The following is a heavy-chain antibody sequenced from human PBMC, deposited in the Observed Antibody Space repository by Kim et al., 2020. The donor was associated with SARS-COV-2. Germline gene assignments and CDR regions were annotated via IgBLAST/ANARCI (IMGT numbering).Heavy chain of an antibody. J-gene: IGHJ6*02. Sequence: SVKVSCKASGGTFSSYAISWVRQAPGQGLEWMGGIIPIFGTANYAQKFQGRVTITADESTSTAYMELSSLRSEDTAVYYCARIYGSGSYYNPYYYYGMDVWGQGTTVTVSS. CDR1: GGTFSSYA. V-gene: IGHV1-69*13. CDR3: ARIYGSGSYYNPYYYYGMDV. CDR2: IIPIFGTA. D-gene: IGHD3-10*01.